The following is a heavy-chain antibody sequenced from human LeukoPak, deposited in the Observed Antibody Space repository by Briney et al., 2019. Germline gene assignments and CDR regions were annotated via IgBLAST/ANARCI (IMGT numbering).Heavy chain of an antibody. Sequence: PGGSLRLSCAASGFTFSSYSMNWVRQAPGKGLEWVSSISSSSSYIYYADSVKGRFTISRDNAKNSLYLQMNSLRAEDTAVYYCVREVENTSGWYSHFDHWGQGTLVTVSS. V-gene: IGHV3-21*01. CDR1: GFTFSSYS. CDR2: ISSSSSYI. D-gene: IGHD6-19*01. J-gene: IGHJ4*02. CDR3: VREVENTSGWYSHFDH.